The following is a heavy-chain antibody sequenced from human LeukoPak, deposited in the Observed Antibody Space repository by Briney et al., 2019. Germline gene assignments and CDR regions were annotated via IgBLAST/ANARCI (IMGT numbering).Heavy chain of an antibody. J-gene: IGHJ4*02. CDR3: ASRKLGNDY. V-gene: IGHV4-38-2*02. CDR2: INHSGST. D-gene: IGHD7-27*01. Sequence: PSETLSLTCTVSGYSISSGYYWGWIRQPPGKGLEWIGEINHSGSTNYNPSLKSRVTISVDTSKNQFSLKLSSVTAADTAVYYCASRKLGNDYWGQGTLVTVSS. CDR1: GYSISSGYY.